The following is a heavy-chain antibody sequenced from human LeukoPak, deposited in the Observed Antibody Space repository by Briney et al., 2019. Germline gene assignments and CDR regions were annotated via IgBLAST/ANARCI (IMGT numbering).Heavy chain of an antibody. Sequence: GGSLRLSCAASGFTFSSYEMNWVRQAPGKGLEWLSYISDSGSTIHYADSVKGRLTVSRDNSKNTLYLQMNSLRAEDTAVYYCAKDPAYYDSSGYYYAPLDYWGQGTLVTVSS. CDR1: GFTFSSYE. D-gene: IGHD3-22*01. CDR3: AKDPAYYDSSGYYYAPLDY. V-gene: IGHV3-48*03. CDR2: ISDSGSTI. J-gene: IGHJ4*02.